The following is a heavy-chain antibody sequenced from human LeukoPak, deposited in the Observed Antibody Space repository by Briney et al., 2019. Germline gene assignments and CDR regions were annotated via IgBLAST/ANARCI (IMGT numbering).Heavy chain of an antibody. J-gene: IGHJ6*03. CDR3: AKGAGWYSSGYFPVYYYYYYMDV. V-gene: IGHV1-8*02. D-gene: IGHD3-22*01. Sequence: GASVKVSCKASGYTFTSYGISWVRQAPGQGLEWMGWMNPNSGNTGYAQKFQGRVTMTRNTSISTAYMELSSLRSEDTAVYYCAKGAGWYSSGYFPVYYYYYYMDVWGKGTTVTISS. CDR2: MNPNSGNT. CDR1: GYTFTSYG.